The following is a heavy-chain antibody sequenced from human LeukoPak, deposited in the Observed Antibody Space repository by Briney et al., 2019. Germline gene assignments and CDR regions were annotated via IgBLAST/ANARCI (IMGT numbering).Heavy chain of an antibody. CDR3: ARAVSGRFDY. D-gene: IGHD6-19*01. Sequence: SEALSLTCAVYGGSFSGYYWSWIRQPPGKGLEWIGEINHSGSTNYNPSLKSRVTISVDTSKNQFSLKLSSVTAADTAIYYCARAVSGRFDYWGQGTLVTVSS. CDR2: INHSGST. CDR1: GGSFSGYY. J-gene: IGHJ4*02. V-gene: IGHV4-34*01.